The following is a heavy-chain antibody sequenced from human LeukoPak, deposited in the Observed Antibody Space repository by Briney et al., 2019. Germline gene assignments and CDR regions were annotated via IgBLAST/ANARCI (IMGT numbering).Heavy chain of an antibody. V-gene: IGHV3-30*04. CDR3: AREALSSGYYQKPEAFDI. Sequence: PGGSLRLSCAASGFTFSSYAMHWVRQAPGKGLEWVAVISYGGSNKYYADSVKGRFTISRDNSKNTLYLQMNSLRAEDTAVYYCAREALSSGYYQKPEAFDIWGQGTMVTVSS. CDR1: GFTFSSYA. CDR2: ISYGGSNK. J-gene: IGHJ3*02. D-gene: IGHD3-22*01.